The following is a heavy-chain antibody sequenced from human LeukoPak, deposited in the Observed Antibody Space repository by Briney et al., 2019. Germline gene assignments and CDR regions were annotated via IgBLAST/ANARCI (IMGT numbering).Heavy chain of an antibody. D-gene: IGHD5-12*01. J-gene: IGHJ4*02. CDR1: GFTFSSYA. CDR3: AKANENSGYDLDY. V-gene: IGHV3-30*01. Sequence: PGGSLRLSCAASGFTFSSYALNWVRQAPGKGLEWVAVISYDGTNEFYADSVKGRFTISRDNSRNILYLQMNSLRLEDTSVYYCAKANENSGYDLDYWGQGTLVTVSS. CDR2: ISYDGTNE.